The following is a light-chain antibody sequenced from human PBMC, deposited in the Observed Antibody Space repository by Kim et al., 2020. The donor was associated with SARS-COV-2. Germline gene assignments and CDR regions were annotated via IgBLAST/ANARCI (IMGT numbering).Light chain of an antibody. V-gene: IGLV1-40*01. CDR3: QSYDNSLRGYV. Sequence: QSVLTQPPSVSGAPGQRVTISCTRSSSNIGAGFDVHWYQHLPGAAPKLLIFDNTNRPSGVPDRFSGSKSGTSASLAITGLQAEDEAEYYCQSYDNSLRGYVFGTGTKVTV. J-gene: IGLJ1*01. CDR2: DNT. CDR1: SSNIGAGFD.